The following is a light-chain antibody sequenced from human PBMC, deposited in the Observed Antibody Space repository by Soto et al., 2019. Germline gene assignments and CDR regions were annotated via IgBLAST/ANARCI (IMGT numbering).Light chain of an antibody. Sequence: QSALTQPASVSGSPGQSITISCTGSSSDVGSYDLVSWYQQHPGKAPKLIIYEASKRPSGVSNRFSGSKSGTMASLTISGLQAEDEAEYYCCSYGTSVVFGGGIKLTVL. V-gene: IGLV2-23*01. CDR1: SSDVGSYDL. J-gene: IGLJ2*01. CDR2: EAS. CDR3: CSYGTSVV.